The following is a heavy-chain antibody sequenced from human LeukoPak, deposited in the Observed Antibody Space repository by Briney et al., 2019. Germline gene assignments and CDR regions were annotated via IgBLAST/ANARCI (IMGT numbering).Heavy chain of an antibody. J-gene: IGHJ4*02. CDR1: GGSISSYY. CDR2: IYITGST. CDR3: ATEYYYDSSGYYSGD. V-gene: IGHV4-4*07. Sequence: PSETLSLTCTVSGGSISSYYWSWIRQPAGKGLEWIGRIYITGSTNYNPSLKSRVTMSVDTSKNQFSLKLISMTAADTAVYYCATEYYYDSSGYYSGDWGQGTLVTVSS. D-gene: IGHD3-22*01.